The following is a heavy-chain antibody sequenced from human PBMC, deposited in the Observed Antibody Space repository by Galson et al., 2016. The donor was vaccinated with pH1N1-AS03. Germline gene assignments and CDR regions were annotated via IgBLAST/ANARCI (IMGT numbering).Heavy chain of an antibody. J-gene: IGHJ3*01. CDR2: IYYSGGT. Sequence: ETLSLTCTVSGGSISSYYWTWIRQPPGKGLEWIGHIYYSGGTNYNPSLKSRVTISVDTSKNQFSLKLSSVTAADTAVYYCARFRSSWTFYYGLDVWGQGTMVTVSS. CDR3: ARFRSSWTFYYGLDV. V-gene: IGHV4-59*01. CDR1: GGSISSYY. D-gene: IGHD6-13*01.